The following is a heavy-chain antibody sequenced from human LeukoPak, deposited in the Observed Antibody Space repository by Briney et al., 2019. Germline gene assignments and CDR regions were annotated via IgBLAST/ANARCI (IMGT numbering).Heavy chain of an antibody. CDR3: ARALGRNYYYGMDV. V-gene: IGHV3-53*04. Sequence: PGGSLRLSCAASGFTVSSNYMSWVRQAPGKGLEWVSVIYSGGSTYYADSVKGRFTISRHNSKNTLYLQTNSLRAEDTAVYYCARALGRNYYYGMDVWGQGTTVTVSS. CDR2: IYSGGST. J-gene: IGHJ6*02. D-gene: IGHD7-27*01. CDR1: GFTVSSNY.